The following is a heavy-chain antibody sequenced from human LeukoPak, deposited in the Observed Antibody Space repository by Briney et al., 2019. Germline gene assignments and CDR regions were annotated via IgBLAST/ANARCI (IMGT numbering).Heavy chain of an antibody. D-gene: IGHD2-15*01. CDR2: ISSSSSTI. Sequence: QPGASLRLSCAASGFTFSTYSMNWVRQAPGKGLEWVSYISSSSSTIYYADSVKGRFTISRDNAKNSLYLQMNSLRDEDTAVYYCARGRPYYFDYWGQGTLVTVSS. CDR3: ARGRPYYFDY. CDR1: GFTFSTYS. V-gene: IGHV3-48*02. J-gene: IGHJ4*02.